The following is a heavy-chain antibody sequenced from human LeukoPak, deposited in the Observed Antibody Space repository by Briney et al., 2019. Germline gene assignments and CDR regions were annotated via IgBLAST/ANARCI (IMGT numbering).Heavy chain of an antibody. CDR2: VYYSGST. CDR3: ARGPLSFNYYFDY. J-gene: IGHJ4*02. Sequence: SETLSLTCTVSGGSISSSGYYWGWIRQPPGKGLEWIGSVYYSGSTFDNPSLKSRVTISLNTSKNQFSLKLSSVTAADTAVYYCARGPLSFNYYFDYWGQGTLVTVSS. V-gene: IGHV4-39*07. CDR1: GGSISSSGYY. D-gene: IGHD2-2*01.